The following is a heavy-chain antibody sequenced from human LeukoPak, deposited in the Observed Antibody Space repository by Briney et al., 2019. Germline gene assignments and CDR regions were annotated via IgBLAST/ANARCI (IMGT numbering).Heavy chain of an antibody. CDR3: ARASSGSVYYFDY. CDR2: IYSGGST. D-gene: IGHD3-22*01. V-gene: IGHV3-53*01. J-gene: IGHJ4*02. Sequence: GGSLRLSCAASGFTVSSNYMSWVRQAPGKGLEWVSVIYSGGSTYYADSVKGRFTISRDNSKNTLYLQMNSLRAEDTAVYYCARASSGSVYYFDYWGQGTLVTVSS. CDR1: GFTVSSNY.